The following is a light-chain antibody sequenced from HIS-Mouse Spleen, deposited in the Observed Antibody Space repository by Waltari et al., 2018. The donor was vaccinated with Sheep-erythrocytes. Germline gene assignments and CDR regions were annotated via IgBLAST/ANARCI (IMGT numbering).Light chain of an antibody. CDR1: KLGVKY. Sequence: SYELTQPPSVSVSPGQTASITCSGDKLGVKYACWYQQKPGQSPVLVIYQDSKRPSGIPERFSGSNSGTSASLTISGLQAEDEADYYCCSYAGSYNHVFATGTKVTVL. V-gene: IGLV3-1*01. J-gene: IGLJ1*01. CDR2: QDS. CDR3: CSYAGSYNHV.